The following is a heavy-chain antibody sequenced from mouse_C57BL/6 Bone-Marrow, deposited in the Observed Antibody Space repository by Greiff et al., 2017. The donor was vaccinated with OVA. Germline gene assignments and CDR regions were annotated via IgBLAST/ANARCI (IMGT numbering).Heavy chain of an antibody. CDR3: ARWDDYPSYWYFDV. J-gene: IGHJ1*03. CDR2: INPSTGGT. CDR1: GYSFTGYY. V-gene: IGHV1-42*01. Sequence: EVQLQQSGPELVKPGASVKISCKASGYSFTGYYMNWVKQSPEKSLEWIGEINPSTGGTTYNQKFKAKATLTVDKSSSTAYMQLKGLTSEDSAVYYCARWDDYPSYWYFDVWGTGTTVTVSS. D-gene: IGHD2-4*01.